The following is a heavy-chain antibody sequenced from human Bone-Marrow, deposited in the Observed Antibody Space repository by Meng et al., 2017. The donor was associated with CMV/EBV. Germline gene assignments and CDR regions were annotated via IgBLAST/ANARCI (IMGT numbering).Heavy chain of an antibody. D-gene: IGHD2-2*01. CDR1: GLTFSSYE. J-gene: IGHJ4*02. CDR2: ISSSGSTI. CDR3: ARGMVGVPAAIYPTLAY. V-gene: IGHV3-48*03. Sequence: YCAASGLTFSSYEMNWVRQAPGKGLEWVSYISSSGSTIYYADSVKGRFTISRDNAKNSPYLQMNSLRAEDTAVYYCARGMVGVPAAIYPTLAYWGQGTLVTVSS.